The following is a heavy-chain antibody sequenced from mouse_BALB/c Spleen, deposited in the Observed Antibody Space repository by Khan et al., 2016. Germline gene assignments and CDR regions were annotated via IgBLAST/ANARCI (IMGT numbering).Heavy chain of an antibody. CDR2: IFPGTGTT. J-gene: IGHJ3*01. CDR1: GYTFTSYW. CDR3: ARSSYGSSWFAY. V-gene: IGHV1S132*01. D-gene: IGHD1-1*01. Sequence: VQLQESGAELVKPGASVKLSCKTSGYTFTSYWIQWVKQRPGQGLGWIGEIFPGTGTTYYNETFKGKATLTIDKTSSPAYMQLSSRTSEDSAVYFCARSSYGSSWFAYWGQGTLVTVSA.